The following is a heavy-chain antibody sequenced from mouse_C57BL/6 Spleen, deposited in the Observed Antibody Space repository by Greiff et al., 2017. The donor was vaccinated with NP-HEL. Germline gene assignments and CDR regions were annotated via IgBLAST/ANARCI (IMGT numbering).Heavy chain of an antibody. J-gene: IGHJ3*01. CDR3: ATLDGSSYVRFAY. CDR1: GFTFSDYG. CDR2: ISSGSSTI. Sequence: EVQLVESGGGLVKPGGSLKLSCAASGFTFSDYGMHWVRQAPEKGLEWVAYISSGSSTIYYADTVKGRFTISRDNAKNTLFLQMTSLRSEDTAMYYCATLDGSSYVRFAYWGQGTLVTVSA. D-gene: IGHD1-1*01. V-gene: IGHV5-17*01.